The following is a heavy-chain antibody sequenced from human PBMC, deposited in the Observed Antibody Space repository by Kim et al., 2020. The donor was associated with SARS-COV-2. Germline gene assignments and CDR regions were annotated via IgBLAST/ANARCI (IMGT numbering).Heavy chain of an antibody. CDR2: ISYDGSNK. CDR1: GFTFSSYA. J-gene: IGHJ3*02. CDR3: ARDLCSSTSCESGAFDI. V-gene: IGHV3-30-3*01. Sequence: GGSLRLSCAASGFTFSSYAMHWVRQAPGKGLEWVAVISYDGSNKYYADSVKGRFTISRDNSKNTLYLQMNSLRAEDTAVYYCARDLCSSTSCESGAFDIWGQGTMVTVSS. D-gene: IGHD2-2*01.